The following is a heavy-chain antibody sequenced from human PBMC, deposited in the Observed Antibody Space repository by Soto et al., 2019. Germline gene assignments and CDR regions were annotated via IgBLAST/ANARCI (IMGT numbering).Heavy chain of an antibody. Sequence: QVQLVESGGGEVQPGTSLRLSCAASGFTFSGYAMQWVHQAPGKGLEWVAVISSDGTTKFYADSVKGRFTIARDNSKHMVFLQMNSLRTEDTAVYSCARDFPSSGAFDYWGQGTLVTVSS. V-gene: IGHV3-30*14. J-gene: IGHJ4*02. CDR1: GFTFSGYA. D-gene: IGHD2-8*02. CDR3: ARDFPSSGAFDY. CDR2: ISSDGTTK.